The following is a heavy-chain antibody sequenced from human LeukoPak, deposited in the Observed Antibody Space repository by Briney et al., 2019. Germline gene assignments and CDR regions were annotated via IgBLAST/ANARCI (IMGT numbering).Heavy chain of an antibody. Sequence: GGSLRLSCAASGFTFSNYWMSWVRQAPGKGLEWVANIKQDGSEKHYVDSVKGRFTISTDNAKNSMDLQMNSLRAEDTAVYYCAKGSEAARPYYFDYWGQGTLVTVSS. D-gene: IGHD6-6*01. CDR2: IKQDGSEK. CDR3: AKGSEAARPYYFDY. V-gene: IGHV3-7*01. J-gene: IGHJ4*02. CDR1: GFTFSNYW.